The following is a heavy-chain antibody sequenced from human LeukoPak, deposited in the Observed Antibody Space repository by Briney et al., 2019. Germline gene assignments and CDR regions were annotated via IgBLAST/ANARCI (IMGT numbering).Heavy chain of an antibody. CDR1: GFTFSSYA. D-gene: IGHD1-1*01. Sequence: PGGSLRLSCAASGFTFSSYAMSWIRQAPGKGLEWVSAISGSGGSTYYADSVKGRFTISRDNSKNSLYLQMNSLRAEDTAVYYCARDHGTTEYFDYWGQGTLVTVSS. CDR3: ARDHGTTEYFDY. V-gene: IGHV3-23*01. CDR2: ISGSGGST. J-gene: IGHJ4*02.